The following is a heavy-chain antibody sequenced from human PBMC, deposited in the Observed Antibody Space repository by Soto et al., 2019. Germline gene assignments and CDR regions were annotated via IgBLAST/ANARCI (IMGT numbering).Heavy chain of an antibody. D-gene: IGHD3-22*01. CDR1: GYTFTSYG. V-gene: IGHV1-18*01. CDR2: ISAYNGNT. Sequence: PGESLKISCKASGYTFTSYGISWVRQAPGQGLEWMGWISAYNGNTNYAQKLQGRVTMTTDTSTSTAYMELRSLRSDDTAVYYCARMVDSSGYYYFDYWGQGTLVTVSS. J-gene: IGHJ4*02. CDR3: ARMVDSSGYYYFDY.